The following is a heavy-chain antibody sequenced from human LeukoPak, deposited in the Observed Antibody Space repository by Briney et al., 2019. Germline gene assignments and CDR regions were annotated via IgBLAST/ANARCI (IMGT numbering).Heavy chain of an antibody. CDR2: IKQDGSEK. CDR1: GFTFSSTW. CDR3: ARRRSRGYKDDAFDI. J-gene: IGHJ3*02. Sequence: PGGSLRLSCAASGFTFSSTWMDWVRQAPGKGLEWVANIKQDGSEKYYVDSVKGRFTISRDNAKNSLYLQMNSLRAEDTAVYYCARRRSRGYKDDAFDIWGEGTIVTVSS. D-gene: IGHD3-22*01. V-gene: IGHV3-7*01.